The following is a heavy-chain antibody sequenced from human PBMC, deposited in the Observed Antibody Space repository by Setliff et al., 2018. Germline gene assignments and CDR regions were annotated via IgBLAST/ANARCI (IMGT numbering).Heavy chain of an antibody. CDR1: GGSISSGSDY. V-gene: IGHV4-61*10. CDR3: ARGIGGYCSSMSCSNESWP. J-gene: IGHJ5*02. Sequence: PSETLSLTCSVSGGSISSGSDYWTWLRQPAGKGLEWIGEINHSGSTNYNPSLKSRVTISVDTSKNQFSLKLSSVTAADTAVYYCARGIGGYCSSMSCSNESWPWGQGTLVTVSS. D-gene: IGHD2-2*01. CDR2: INHSGST.